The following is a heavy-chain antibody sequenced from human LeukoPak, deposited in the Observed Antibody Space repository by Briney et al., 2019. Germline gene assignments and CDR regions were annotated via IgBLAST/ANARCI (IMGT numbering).Heavy chain of an antibody. CDR1: GFSLSSYS. J-gene: IGHJ2*01. V-gene: IGHV3-48*02. Sequence: PGGSLRLSCAASGFSLSSYSMNWVRQAPGKGLEWVSYISSRSMTIYYADSVKGRFTISRDDAKNSLYVQMNSLKDDDTAVYYCARDLNWYFDLWGRGTQVTVSS. CDR2: ISSRSMTI. CDR3: ARDLNWYFDL.